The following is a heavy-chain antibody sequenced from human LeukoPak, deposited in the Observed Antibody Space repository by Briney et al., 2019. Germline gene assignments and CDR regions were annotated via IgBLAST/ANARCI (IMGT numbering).Heavy chain of an antibody. CDR2: IYWNDDK. J-gene: IGHJ4*02. CDR3: ALLLRHTPGFDY. CDR1: GFSLSTSGVG. Sequence: SGPTLVNPTQTLTLTCTFSGFSLSTSGVGVGWIRQPPGKALEWLALIYWNDDKRYSPSLKSRLTITKDASKNQVVLTMLNMDPVDKATYYCALLLRHTPGFDYWGQGTLVTVSS. D-gene: IGHD3-3*01. V-gene: IGHV2-5*01.